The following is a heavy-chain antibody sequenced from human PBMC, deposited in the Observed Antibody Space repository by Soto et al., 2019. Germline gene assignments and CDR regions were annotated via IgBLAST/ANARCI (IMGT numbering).Heavy chain of an antibody. CDR2: IKGKTDGGTT. J-gene: IGHJ4*02. D-gene: IGHD3-22*01. Sequence: GGSLRLSCAASGFTFTNAWMSWVRQAPGKGLEWVGRIKGKTDGGTTDYGAPVKGRFIMSRGDSKNMLYLQMNSLKTEDTAVYYCTTGSYYFDSSGYNYWGQGTLVPVYS. CDR3: TTGSYYFDSSGYNY. V-gene: IGHV3-15*01. CDR1: GFTFTNAW.